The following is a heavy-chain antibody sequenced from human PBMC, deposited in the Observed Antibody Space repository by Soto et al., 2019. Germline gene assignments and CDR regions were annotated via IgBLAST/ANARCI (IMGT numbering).Heavy chain of an antibody. J-gene: IGHJ4*02. D-gene: IGHD5-12*01. CDR1: GYSISSGYY. V-gene: IGHV4-38-2*02. CDR3: ARESRDGYKYFDY. CDR2: IYHSGST. Sequence: SETLSLTCAVSGYSISSGYYWGWIRQPPGKGLEWIGSIYHSGSTYYNPSLKSRVTISVDTSKNQFSLKLSSVTAADTAVYYCARESRDGYKYFDYWGRGTLVTAPQ.